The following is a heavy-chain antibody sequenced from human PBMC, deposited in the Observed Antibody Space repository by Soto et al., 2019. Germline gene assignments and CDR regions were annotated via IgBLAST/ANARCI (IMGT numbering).Heavy chain of an antibody. CDR2: ISYDGSNK. CDR3: ARDKTAAAAPGPYYYYYYGMDV. Sequence: GGSLRLSCAASGFTFSSYAMHWVRQAPGKGLEWVAVISYDGSNKYYADSVKGRFTISRDNSKNTLYLQMNSLRAEDTAVYYCARDKTAAAAPGPYYYYYYGMDVWGQGTTVTVSS. V-gene: IGHV3-30-3*01. J-gene: IGHJ6*02. D-gene: IGHD6-13*01. CDR1: GFTFSSYA.